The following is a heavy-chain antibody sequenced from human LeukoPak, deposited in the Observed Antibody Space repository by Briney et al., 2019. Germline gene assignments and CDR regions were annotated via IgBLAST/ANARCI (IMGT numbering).Heavy chain of an antibody. CDR1: GYTLTELS. CDR3: VRDIVYCGGDCWDDTFDS. V-gene: IGHV1-24*01. Sequence: ASVKVSCKVSGYTLTELSMHWVRQAPGKGLEWMGGFDPEDGETIYAQKFQGRVTMTEDTSTDTAYMELSSLTSDDTAVYYCVRDIVYCGGDCWDDTFDSWGQGTMVTVSS. J-gene: IGHJ3*02. D-gene: IGHD2-21*02. CDR2: FDPEDGET.